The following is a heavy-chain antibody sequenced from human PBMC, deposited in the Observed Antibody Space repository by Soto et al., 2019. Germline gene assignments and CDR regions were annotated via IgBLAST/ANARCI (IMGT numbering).Heavy chain of an antibody. V-gene: IGHV4-59*01. CDR2: IYYSGST. CDR1: GGSISSYY. CDR3: ARHAWYSSGWYFDY. J-gene: IGHJ4*02. Sequence: QVQLQESGPGLVKPSETLSLTCTVSGGSISSYYWSWIRQPPGKGLEWIGYIYYSGSTNYNPSLKSRVTISVDTSKNQFSLKLSSVTAADTAVYYCARHAWYSSGWYFDYWGQGTLVTVSS. D-gene: IGHD6-19*01.